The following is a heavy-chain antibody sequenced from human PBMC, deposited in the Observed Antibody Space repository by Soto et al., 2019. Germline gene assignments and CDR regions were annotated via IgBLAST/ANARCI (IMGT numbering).Heavy chain of an antibody. CDR2: IGSDGATT. J-gene: IGHJ4*02. CDR3: AFYRGGYCSGGGCYLDY. V-gene: IGHV3-64*01. D-gene: IGHD2-15*01. CDR1: GFTFSRYA. Sequence: EVQLVESGGDLVQPGGSLRLSCAASGFTFSRYAMHWVRQAPGKGLEYVSAIGSDGATTFYAKSVKGRFTISRDNSKKTLYLQMGSLRAEDMAVYYCAFYRGGYCSGGGCYLDYWGQGTLVTVSS.